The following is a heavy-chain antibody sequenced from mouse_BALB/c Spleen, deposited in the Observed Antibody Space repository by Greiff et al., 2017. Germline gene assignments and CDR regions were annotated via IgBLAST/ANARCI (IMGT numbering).Heavy chain of an antibody. D-gene: IGHD2-14*01. Sequence: VKLVESGPGILQPSQTLSLTCSFSGFSLSTSGMGVGWIRQPSGKGLEWLAHIWWDDDKYYNTALKSGLTISKDTSKNQVFLKIASVDTADTATDYCARMGYGYAMDYWGQGTSVTVSS. J-gene: IGHJ4*01. CDR3: ARMGYGYAMDY. V-gene: IGHV8-8*01. CDR2: IWWDDDK. CDR1: GFSLSTSGMG.